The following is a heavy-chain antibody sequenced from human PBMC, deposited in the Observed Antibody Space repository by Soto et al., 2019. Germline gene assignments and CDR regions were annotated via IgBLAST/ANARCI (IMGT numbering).Heavy chain of an antibody. D-gene: IGHD6-19*01. CDR1: GFTFSDYA. Sequence: VQLVESGGGVVQPGRSLRLSCAASGFTFSDYAMHWVRQAPGKGLEWVAVVSHDGRNTHYADSVKGRFTLSRDSSKNTVSLEMTSMRAEATAVDYCAKGGRQWLVTSDFNYWGQGALVTVSS. CDR3: AKGGRQWLVTSDFNY. V-gene: IGHV3-30*18. CDR2: VSHDGRNT. J-gene: IGHJ4*02.